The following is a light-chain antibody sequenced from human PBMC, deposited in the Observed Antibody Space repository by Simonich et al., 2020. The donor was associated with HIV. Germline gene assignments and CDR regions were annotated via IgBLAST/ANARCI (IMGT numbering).Light chain of an antibody. CDR3: TSYATITTRWV. CDR2: EGS. Sequence: QSALTQPASVSGSPGQSITISCTGPSSDVGSYNLDSWYQQHPGKAPKLMIYEGSKRPSGVSKRFSGSKSDNTASLTISGLQVEDEAVYYCTSYATITTRWVFGGGTKLTVL. J-gene: IGLJ3*02. CDR1: SSDVGSYNL. V-gene: IGLV2-14*02.